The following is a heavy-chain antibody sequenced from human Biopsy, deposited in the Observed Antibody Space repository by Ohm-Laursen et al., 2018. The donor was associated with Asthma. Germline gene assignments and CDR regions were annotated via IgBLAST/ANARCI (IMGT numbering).Heavy chain of an antibody. J-gene: IGHJ4*02. Sequence: SLRLSCAASGFTFSRFGMEWVRQAPGKGLEWVAGVSYDGDNKHYADSVKGRFTVSRDNSRNTLYLHMSSLRPEDTAAYYCAKVAGTYYYDSTGYPGVDYWGQGTPVTVSS. CDR2: VSYDGDNK. CDR1: GFTFSRFG. CDR3: AKVAGTYYYDSTGYPGVDY. V-gene: IGHV3-30*18. D-gene: IGHD3-22*01.